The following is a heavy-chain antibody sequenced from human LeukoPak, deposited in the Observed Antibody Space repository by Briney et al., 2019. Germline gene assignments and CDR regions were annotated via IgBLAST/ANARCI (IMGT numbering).Heavy chain of an antibody. V-gene: IGHV3-21*01. D-gene: IGHD1-20*01. J-gene: IGHJ4*02. CDR2: ISSSSTYI. Sequence: PGGSLRLSCAASGFTFSSYSMNWVRQAPGKGLEWVSPISSSSTYIYYADSVKGRFTISRDNAKNSLYLQMNSLRAEDTAVYYCARESIIGTTVSYYFDYWGQGTLVTVSS. CDR3: ARESIIGTTVSYYFDY. CDR1: GFTFSSYS.